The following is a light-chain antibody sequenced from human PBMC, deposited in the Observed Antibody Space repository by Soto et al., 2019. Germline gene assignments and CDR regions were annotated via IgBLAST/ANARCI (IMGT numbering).Light chain of an antibody. CDR3: QTWGSGIVV. CDR1: SGHSNYA. Sequence: QPVLTQSPSASASLGASVKLTCTLSSGHSNYAIAWHQQQSEKGPRYLMKLNSDGSHSKGAGIPDRFAGSSSGAERYLTISSLQSEDEADYYCQTWGSGIVVFGGGTKLTVL. CDR2: LNSDGSH. V-gene: IGLV4-69*01. J-gene: IGLJ2*01.